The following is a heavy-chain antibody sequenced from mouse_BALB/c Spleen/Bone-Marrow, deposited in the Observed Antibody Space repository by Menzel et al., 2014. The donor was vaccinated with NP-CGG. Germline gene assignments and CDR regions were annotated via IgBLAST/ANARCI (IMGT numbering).Heavy chain of an antibody. CDR2: INSGGRYS. Sequence: EVKLEESGRDLVKPGGSLKLSCAASGFTFSNYGMSWVRQTPDKRLEWVATINSGGRYSFYPDSVKGRFTISRDNAKNTLSLQMSSVKSEDTAMYFCARRSDYDYFDYWRQGTSLTVSS. J-gene: IGHJ2*02. D-gene: IGHD2-4*01. CDR3: ARRSDYDYFDY. V-gene: IGHV5-6*02. CDR1: GFTFSNYG.